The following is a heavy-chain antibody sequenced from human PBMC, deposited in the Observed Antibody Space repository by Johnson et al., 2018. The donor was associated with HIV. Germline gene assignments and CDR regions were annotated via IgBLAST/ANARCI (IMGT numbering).Heavy chain of an antibody. CDR3: ASISLGSEDDAFDI. Sequence: VQVLESGGGVVQPGRSLRLSCLVAGFTFNNFAMQWVRQAPGKGLEWAALISHDGNNKYYADSVKGRFTVSRDISKNTLYLQMNSLRTEDTAVYYCASISLGSEDDAFDIWGQGTMVTVAS. V-gene: IGHV3-30*04. J-gene: IGHJ3*02. D-gene: IGHD3-10*01. CDR2: ISHDGNNK. CDR1: GFTFNNFA.